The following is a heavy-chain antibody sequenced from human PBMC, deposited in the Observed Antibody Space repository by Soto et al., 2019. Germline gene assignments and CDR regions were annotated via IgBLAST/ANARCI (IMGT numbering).Heavy chain of an antibody. CDR3: ARDEFRDYVDYLDYYNGMDV. CDR1: GGTFSSYT. V-gene: IGHV1-69*08. Sequence: QVQLVQSGAEVKKPGSSVKVSCKASGGTFSSYTISWVRQAPGQGLEWMGRIIPILVIANYAQKFQRRVTSTADKSTSTAYMELSRLRAEDTAVYYCARDEFRDYVDYLDYYNGMDVWCQGTTVTVS. CDR2: IIPILVIA. D-gene: IGHD4-17*01. J-gene: IGHJ6*02.